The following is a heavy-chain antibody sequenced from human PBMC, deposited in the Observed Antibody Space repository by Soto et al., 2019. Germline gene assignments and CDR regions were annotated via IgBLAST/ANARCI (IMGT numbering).Heavy chain of an antibody. J-gene: IGHJ4*02. V-gene: IGHV3-7*05. CDR2: IKQDGSEK. Sequence: GGSLRLSCAASGFTFSSYWMSRVRQAPGKGLEWVANIKQDGSEKYYVDSVKGRFTISRDNAKNSLYLQMNSLRAEDTAVYYCARDISSGYCSGGSCSPLDYWGQGTLVTVSS. CDR3: ARDISSGYCSGGSCSPLDY. CDR1: GFTFSSYW. D-gene: IGHD2-15*01.